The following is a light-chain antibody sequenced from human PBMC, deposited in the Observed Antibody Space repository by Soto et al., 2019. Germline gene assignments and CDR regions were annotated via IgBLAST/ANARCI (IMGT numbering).Light chain of an antibody. CDR3: QQTYSFPT. CDR2: AAS. V-gene: IGKV1-39*01. J-gene: IGKJ1*01. CDR1: QTISTN. Sequence: DIQMTQSPSSLSASVGDRVTITGRASQTISTNLNWYQQKPGKAPKLLMSAASSLQSGVSSRFSGSGSGTDFTLTISSLQPEDFATYFCQQTYSFPTFGQGTKVDI.